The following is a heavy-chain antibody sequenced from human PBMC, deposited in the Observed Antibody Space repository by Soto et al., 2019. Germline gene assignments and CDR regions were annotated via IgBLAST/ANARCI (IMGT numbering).Heavy chain of an antibody. Sequence: PGGSLRLSCAASGFTFSSYVINWVRQAPGKGLEWVSGISGGGGITYYADSVKGRCSISRDTSKNTVYLRMNSLRAEDTAIYYCERYQWDDYHFFHVDSWRQGTLVTVSS. D-gene: IGHD3-3*01. V-gene: IGHV3-23*01. CDR2: ISGGGGIT. CDR1: GFTFSSYV. J-gene: IGHJ4*02. CDR3: ERYQWDDYHFFHVDS.